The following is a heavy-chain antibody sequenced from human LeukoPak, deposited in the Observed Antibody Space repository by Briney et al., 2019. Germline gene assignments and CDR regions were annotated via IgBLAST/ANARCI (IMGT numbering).Heavy chain of an antibody. D-gene: IGHD3-9*01. CDR3: ARAGYSSGYDILTGYYGGLNFDY. Sequence: GGSLRLSCAASGFTFSSYSMNWVRQAPGKGLEWVSSISSSSSYIYYADSVKGRFTISRDNAKNSLYLQMNSLRAEDTAVYYCARAGYSSGYDILTGYYGGLNFDYWGQGTLVSVSS. J-gene: IGHJ4*02. V-gene: IGHV3-21*01. CDR1: GFTFSSYS. CDR2: ISSSSSYI.